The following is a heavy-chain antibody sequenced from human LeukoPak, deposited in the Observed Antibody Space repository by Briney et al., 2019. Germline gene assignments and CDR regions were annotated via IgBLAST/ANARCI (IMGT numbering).Heavy chain of an antibody. V-gene: IGHV2-5*01. Sequence: SGPTLVKPTQTLTLTCTFSGFSLNTRGAGVGWIRQPPGKALEWLALIYWNDDKRYSPSLKSRLTITKDTSKNQVVLAMTNMDPVDTATYYCVHDYDYYMDVWGKGTTVTVSS. J-gene: IGHJ6*03. CDR2: IYWNDDK. CDR3: VHDYDYYMDV. CDR1: GFSLNTRGAG.